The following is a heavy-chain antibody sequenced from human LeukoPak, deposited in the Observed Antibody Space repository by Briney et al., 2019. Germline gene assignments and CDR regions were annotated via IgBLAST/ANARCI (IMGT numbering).Heavy chain of an antibody. V-gene: IGHV1-69*13. D-gene: IGHD3-16*02. J-gene: IGHJ4*02. CDR1: GGTFSSYA. Sequence: ASVKVSCKASGGTFSSYAISWVRQAPGQGLEWMGGIIPIFGTANYAQKFQGRVTITADESTSTAYMELSSLRSEDTAVYYCARGRGYDYVWGSYRQEAYFDYWGQGTLVTISS. CDR2: IIPIFGTA. CDR3: ARGRGYDYVWGSYRQEAYFDY.